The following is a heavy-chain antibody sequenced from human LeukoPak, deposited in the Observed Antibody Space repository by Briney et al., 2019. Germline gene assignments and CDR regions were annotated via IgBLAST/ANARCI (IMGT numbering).Heavy chain of an antibody. CDR2: IYTSGST. Sequence: PSETLSLTCTVSGGSISSGSYYWSWIRQPAGKGLEWIERIYTSGSTNYNPSLKSRVTISVDTSKNQFSLKLSSVTAADTAVYYCARASYDFDYWGQGTLVTVSS. V-gene: IGHV4-61*02. D-gene: IGHD3-16*01. CDR1: GGSISSGSYY. CDR3: ARASYDFDY. J-gene: IGHJ4*02.